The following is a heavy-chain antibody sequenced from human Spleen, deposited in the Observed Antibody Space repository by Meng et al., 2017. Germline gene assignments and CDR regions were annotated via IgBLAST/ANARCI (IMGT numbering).Heavy chain of an antibody. Sequence: SETLSLTCAVSGYSITGSYNWGWIRQSPGKGLEWIGSIYQSGSTYYNPSLKSRVTMSVDTSKNQFSLKLSSVTAADTAVYYCASTMIVVPTDAFDIWGQGTMVTVSS. D-gene: IGHD3-22*01. CDR2: IYQSGST. V-gene: IGHV4-38-2*01. J-gene: IGHJ3*02. CDR1: GYSITGSYN. CDR3: ASTMIVVPTDAFDI.